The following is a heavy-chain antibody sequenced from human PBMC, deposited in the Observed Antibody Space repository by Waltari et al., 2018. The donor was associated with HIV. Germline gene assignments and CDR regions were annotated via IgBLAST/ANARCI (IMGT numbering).Heavy chain of an antibody. CDR1: NASINTASHY. J-gene: IGHJ5*02. D-gene: IGHD1-26*01. CDR2: IYHSGFA. Sequence: QVHLRESGPALVKPWENLSLTCTVSNASINTASHYLAWFRQSPGKGPGWIASIYHSGFAYYSPSFKSRVTISVDKSKNEFYLKLRSVTASDSGVFFCARQDKGGKREELLTSWGPG. CDR3: ARQDKGGKREELLTS. V-gene: IGHV4-39*01.